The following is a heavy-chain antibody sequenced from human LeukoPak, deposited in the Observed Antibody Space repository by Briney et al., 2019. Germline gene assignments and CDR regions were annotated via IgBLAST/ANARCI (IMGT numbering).Heavy chain of an antibody. V-gene: IGHV7-4-1*02. J-gene: IGHJ4*02. CDR3: ARAFHSLRYNWNDGDY. D-gene: IGHD1-1*01. CDR2: INTNTGNP. CDR1: GYTFTSYA. Sequence: ASVKVSCKASGYTFTSYAMNWVRQAPGQGLEWMGWINTNTGNPTYAQGFTGRFVFSLDTSVSTAYLQISSLKAEDTAVYYCARAFHSLRYNWNDGDYWGQGTLVTVSS.